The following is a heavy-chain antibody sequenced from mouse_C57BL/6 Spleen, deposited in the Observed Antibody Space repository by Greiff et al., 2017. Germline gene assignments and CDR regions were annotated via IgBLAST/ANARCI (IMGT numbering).Heavy chain of an antibody. CDR2: INPSTGGT. CDR1: GYSFTGYY. CDR3: ARIQFGYYAMDY. Sequence: VQLQQSGPELVKPGASVKISCKASGYSFTGYYMNWVKQSPEKSLEWIGEINPSTGGTTYNQKFKAKATLTVDKSSSTAYMQLKSLTAEDSAVYYCARIQFGYYAMDYWGQGTSVTVSS. V-gene: IGHV1-42*01. J-gene: IGHJ4*01.